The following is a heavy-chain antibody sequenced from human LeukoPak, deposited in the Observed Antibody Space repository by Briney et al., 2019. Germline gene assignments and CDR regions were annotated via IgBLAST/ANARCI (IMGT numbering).Heavy chain of an antibody. CDR3: ARDSGRGWYEFQ. CDR2: INTRTGDT. D-gene: IGHD6-19*01. CDR1: GYTFYNYA. V-gene: IGHV1-3*03. J-gene: IGHJ4*02. Sequence: RASVKVSCKASGYTFYNYAIHWLRQAPGQGLGWMGWINTRTGDTEYSQKFQGRVSITKDTPESTAYMELRSLRSEDMAVYYCARDSGRGWYEFQWGQGTLVTVSS.